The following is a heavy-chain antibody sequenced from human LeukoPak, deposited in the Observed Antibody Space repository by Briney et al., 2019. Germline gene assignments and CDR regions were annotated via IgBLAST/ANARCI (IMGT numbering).Heavy chain of an antibody. Sequence: ASVKVSFKASGGTFSIYAISWVRQAPGQGLEWMGGIIPIFGTANYAQKFQGRVTLTADESTSTAHMELSSLRSEDTAVYYCARGQGQQPDYWGQGTLVTVSS. V-gene: IGHV1-69*13. J-gene: IGHJ4*02. CDR2: IIPIFGTA. CDR3: ARGQGQQPDY. D-gene: IGHD5-18*01. CDR1: GGTFSIYA.